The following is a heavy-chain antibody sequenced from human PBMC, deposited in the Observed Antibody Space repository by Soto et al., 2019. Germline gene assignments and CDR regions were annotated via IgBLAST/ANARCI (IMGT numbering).Heavy chain of an antibody. Sequence: PGGSLRLSCAASGFTFSSYSTNWVRQAPGKGLEWVSYISSSSSTIYYADSVKGRFTISRDNAKNSLYLQMSSLKAGDTAVYYCARGGIPPGYGLDVWGQGTTVTVSS. CDR1: GFTFSSYS. CDR2: ISSSSSTI. D-gene: IGHD6-13*01. J-gene: IGHJ6*02. V-gene: IGHV3-48*01. CDR3: ARGGIPPGYGLDV.